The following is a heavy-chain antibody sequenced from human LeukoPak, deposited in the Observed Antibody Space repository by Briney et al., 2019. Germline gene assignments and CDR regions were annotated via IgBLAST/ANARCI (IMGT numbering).Heavy chain of an antibody. V-gene: IGHV4-39*01. J-gene: IGHJ4*02. CDR3: ASPYSSRFDY. CDR2: IYSSGNT. Sequence: SETLSLTCTVSGGSISSSSYYWGWIRQPPGKGLEWDGSIYSSGNTYYNPSLKSRVTISVDTSKTQFSLKLTSVTAADTAVYYCASPYSSRFDYWGQGTLVTVSS. CDR1: GGSISSSSYY. D-gene: IGHD6-19*01.